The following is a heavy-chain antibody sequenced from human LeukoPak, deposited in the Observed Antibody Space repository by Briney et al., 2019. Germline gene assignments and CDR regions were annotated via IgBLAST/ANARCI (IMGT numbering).Heavy chain of an antibody. Sequence: PSETLSLTCAVSGGSISSGGYSWSWIRQPPGKGLEWIGYIYHTGSTYYSPSLKSRVTIPIDRSRNHFSLSLNSVTAADTAVYYCATGATYYYYAMDVWGQGTTVTVSS. V-gene: IGHV4-30-2*01. CDR3: ATGATYYYYAMDV. CDR2: IYHTGST. CDR1: GGSISSGGYS. J-gene: IGHJ6*02.